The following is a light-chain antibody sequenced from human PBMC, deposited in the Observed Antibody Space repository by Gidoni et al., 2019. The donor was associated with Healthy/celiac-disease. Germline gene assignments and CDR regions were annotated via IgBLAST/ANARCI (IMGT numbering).Light chain of an antibody. Sequence: DIQMTQTPSSLSASVGDRVTITCRASQSISSYLNGYQHKPGKATKLLIYAASSLQSGVPSRFSGSGSGSDFTLTISSLQPEDFATYDCQQRYSTPFTFXPXTKVDIK. J-gene: IGKJ3*01. CDR2: AAS. V-gene: IGKV1-39*01. CDR3: QQRYSTPFT. CDR1: QSISSY.